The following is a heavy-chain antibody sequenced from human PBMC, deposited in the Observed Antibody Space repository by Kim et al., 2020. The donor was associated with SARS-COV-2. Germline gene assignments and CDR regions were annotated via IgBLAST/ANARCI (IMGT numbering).Heavy chain of an antibody. J-gene: IGHJ6*03. D-gene: IGHD6-6*01. CDR2: ISGSGGST. CDR3: AKDTSARLFVYYMDV. V-gene: IGHV3-23*01. CDR1: GFTFSSYA. Sequence: GGSLRLSCAASGFTFSSYAMSWVRQAPGKGLEWVSAISGSGGSTYYADSVKGRFTISRDNSKNTLYLQMNSLRAEDTAVYYCAKDTSARLFVYYMDVWGKGTTVTVSS.